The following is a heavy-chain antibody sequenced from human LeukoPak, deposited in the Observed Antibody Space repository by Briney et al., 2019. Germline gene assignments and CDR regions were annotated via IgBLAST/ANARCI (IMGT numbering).Heavy chain of an antibody. Sequence: PGGSLRLSCAASGFTFSSYAMSWVRQAPGKGLEWVSAISCSGGSTYYADSVKGRFTISRDNSKNTLYLQMNSLRAEDTAVYYCANLGGDSSGWEGDAFDIWGQGTMVTVSS. CDR1: GFTFSSYA. D-gene: IGHD6-19*01. CDR2: ISCSGGST. V-gene: IGHV3-23*01. J-gene: IGHJ3*02. CDR3: ANLGGDSSGWEGDAFDI.